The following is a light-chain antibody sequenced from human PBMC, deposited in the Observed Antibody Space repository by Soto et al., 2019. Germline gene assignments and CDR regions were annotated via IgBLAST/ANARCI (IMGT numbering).Light chain of an antibody. CDR3: ATWDDSLNIYV. Sequence: QSALTQPPSAYGTPGQRITISCSGSSSNVGSNTVNWYQQVPGVAPKLLIYRNAQRPSGVPDRFSGSKSGTSASLVISGLQSGDEADYYCATWDDSLNIYVLGNGTKLT. V-gene: IGLV1-44*01. CDR1: SSNVGSNT. CDR2: RNA. J-gene: IGLJ1*01.